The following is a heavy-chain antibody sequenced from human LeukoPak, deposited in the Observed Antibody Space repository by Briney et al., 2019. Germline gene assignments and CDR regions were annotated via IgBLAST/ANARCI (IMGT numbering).Heavy chain of an antibody. D-gene: IGHD3-10*01. CDR1: GGSISSGDYY. CDR2: IYYSGST. J-gene: IGHJ5*02. V-gene: IGHV4-30-4*01. CDR3: ARGRLDYYGSGSYYNPPYWFDP. Sequence: SETLSLTCTVSGGSISSGDYYWSWIRHPPGKGLEWIGYIYYSGSTYYNPSLKSRVTISVDTSKNQFSLKLSSVTAADTAVYYCARGRLDYYGSGSYYNPPYWFDPWGQGTLVTVSS.